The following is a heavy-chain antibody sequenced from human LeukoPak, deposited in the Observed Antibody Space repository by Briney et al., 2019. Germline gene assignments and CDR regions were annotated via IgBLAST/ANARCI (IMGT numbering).Heavy chain of an antibody. Sequence: GGSPRLSCAASGFIVSNNYMSWVRQAPGKGLEWVSLIYSGGITYYADSVKGRFTISRDNSKNTVYLQMNSLRAEDTAVYYCARYYYDSSGYPYYFDYWGQGTLVTVST. V-gene: IGHV3-53*01. CDR2: IYSGGIT. CDR1: GFIVSNNY. CDR3: ARYYYDSSGYPYYFDY. J-gene: IGHJ4*02. D-gene: IGHD3-22*01.